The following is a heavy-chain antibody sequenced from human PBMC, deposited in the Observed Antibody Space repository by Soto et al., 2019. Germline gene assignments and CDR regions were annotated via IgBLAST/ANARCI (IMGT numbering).Heavy chain of an antibody. CDR1: VGSISISSYY. CDR3: ARHTYAEKDY. CDR2: VYYSGST. Sequence: SETLSLTCTFSVGSISISSYYWGWIRQPPGKGLEWIGSVYYSGSTYYNPSLKSRVTISVDTSKNQFSLKLSSVTAADTAVYYCARHTYAEKDYWGQGTMVTVSS. V-gene: IGHV4-39*01. D-gene: IGHD3-16*01. J-gene: IGHJ4*02.